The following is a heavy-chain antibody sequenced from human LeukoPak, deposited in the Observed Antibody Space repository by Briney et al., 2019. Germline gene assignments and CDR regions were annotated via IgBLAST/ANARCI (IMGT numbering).Heavy chain of an antibody. V-gene: IGHV1-69*05. Sequence: RAGVKVSRQASGGTFSSYAISWVRQAPGQGLEWMGGIIPIFGTANYAQKFQGRVTITTDESTSTAYMELSSLRSEDTAVYYCARDHGNLYNWNYEGNWFDPWGQGTLVTVSS. CDR2: IIPIFGTA. D-gene: IGHD1-7*01. J-gene: IGHJ5*02. CDR1: GGTFSSYA. CDR3: ARDHGNLYNWNYEGNWFDP.